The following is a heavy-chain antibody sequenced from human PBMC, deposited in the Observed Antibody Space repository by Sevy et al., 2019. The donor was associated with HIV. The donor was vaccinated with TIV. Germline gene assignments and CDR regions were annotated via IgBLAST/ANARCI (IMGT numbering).Heavy chain of an antibody. V-gene: IGHV3-30*18. Sequence: GGSLRLSCAASGFTFSSYGMHWVRQVPGKGLEWVAAISFDGGNEYYADSVKGRFTFSRDNSKNTLYLQMNSLRAEDTAVYYSAKRKGLGYYYYGLDVWGQGTMVTVSS. CDR2: ISFDGGNE. CDR1: GFTFSSYG. J-gene: IGHJ6*02. D-gene: IGHD3-16*01. CDR3: AKRKGLGYYYYGLDV.